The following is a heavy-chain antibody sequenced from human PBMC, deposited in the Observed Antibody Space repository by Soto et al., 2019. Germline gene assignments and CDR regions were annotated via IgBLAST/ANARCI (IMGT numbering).Heavy chain of an antibody. D-gene: IGHD2-15*01. CDR1: GFTFSSSA. J-gene: IGHJ6*02. Sequence: GGSLRLSCAAYGFTFSSSAMHWVRQAPGKGLEWVAVISYDGSNSYYGDFVTGRFTISRDSSKNTLYLQTDSLRTDDTAIYYCTKDRLDKAFCSGGSCYSGGLDVWGQGTTVT. CDR3: TKDRLDKAFCSGGSCYSGGLDV. CDR2: ISYDGSNS. V-gene: IGHV3-30*18.